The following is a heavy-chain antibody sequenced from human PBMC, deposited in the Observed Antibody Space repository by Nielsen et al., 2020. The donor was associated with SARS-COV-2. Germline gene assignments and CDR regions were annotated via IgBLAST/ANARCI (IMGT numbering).Heavy chain of an antibody. V-gene: IGHV3-21*01. Sequence: GGSLRLSCAASGFTFSSYSMNWVRQAPGKGLEWVSSISSSSSYIYYADSVKGRFTISRDNSKNTLYLQMNSLRAEDTAVYYCARGGLRYCSSTSCYPLDPWGQGTLVTVSS. CDR1: GFTFSSYS. J-gene: IGHJ5*02. CDR2: ISSSSSYI. D-gene: IGHD2-2*01. CDR3: ARGGLRYCSSTSCYPLDP.